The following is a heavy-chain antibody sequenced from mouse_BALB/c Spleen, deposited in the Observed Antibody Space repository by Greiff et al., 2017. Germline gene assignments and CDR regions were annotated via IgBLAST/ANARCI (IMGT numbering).Heavy chain of an antibody. CDR1: GYTFTDYE. Sequence: LVESGAELVRPGASVTLSCKASGYTFTDYEMHWVKQTPVHGLEWIGAIDPETGGTAYNQKFKGKATLTADKSSSTAYMELRSLTSEDSAVYYCTITTVVATRFAYWGQGTLVTVSA. D-gene: IGHD1-1*01. J-gene: IGHJ3*01. V-gene: IGHV1-15*01. CDR3: TITTVVATRFAY. CDR2: IDPETGGT.